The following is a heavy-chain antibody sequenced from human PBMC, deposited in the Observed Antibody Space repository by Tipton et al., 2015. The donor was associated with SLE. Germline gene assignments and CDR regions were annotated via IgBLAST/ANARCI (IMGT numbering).Heavy chain of an antibody. CDR2: IRNDGTNK. V-gene: IGHV3-30*02. D-gene: IGHD6-19*01. CDR3: AKDYHPSGWPPNY. Sequence: SLRLSCAASGFTFSDYGMHWVRQAPVKGLEWLAFIRNDGTNKNYADSVKGRFTISRDNSKNTMFLQMDSLRTEDTALYYCAKDYHPSGWPPNYWGQGTLVTVSS. J-gene: IGHJ4*02. CDR1: GFTFSDYG.